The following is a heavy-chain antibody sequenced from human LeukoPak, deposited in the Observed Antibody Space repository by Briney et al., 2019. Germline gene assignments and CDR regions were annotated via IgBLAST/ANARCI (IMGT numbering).Heavy chain of an antibody. Sequence: PSETLSLTCTVSGGSTSSYYWSWIRQPPGQGLEWIGYIYYSGSTNYNPSLKSRVTISVDTSKNQFSLKLSSVTAADTAVYYCARVGTYGSGSYLSWLDYWGQGTLVTVSS. D-gene: IGHD3-10*01. CDR2: IYYSGST. CDR3: ARVGTYGSGSYLSWLDY. J-gene: IGHJ4*02. V-gene: IGHV4-59*01. CDR1: GGSTSSYY.